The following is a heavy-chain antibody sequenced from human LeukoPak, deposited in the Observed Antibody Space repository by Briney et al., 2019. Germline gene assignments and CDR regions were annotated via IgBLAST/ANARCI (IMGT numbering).Heavy chain of an antibody. V-gene: IGHV1-3*04. CDR2: INTGNGNT. CDR3: ARVPLSDASGRYYSH. CDR1: GYSFANYG. D-gene: IGHD3-10*01. J-gene: IGHJ1*01. Sequence: GASVKVSCTTSGYSFANYGMHWVRQAPRQSLEWMGWINTGNGNTKSSQKFQDRVALTRDTSASTAYMELNSLSSEDTAVYYCARVPLSDASGRYYSHWGQGTLVTVFS.